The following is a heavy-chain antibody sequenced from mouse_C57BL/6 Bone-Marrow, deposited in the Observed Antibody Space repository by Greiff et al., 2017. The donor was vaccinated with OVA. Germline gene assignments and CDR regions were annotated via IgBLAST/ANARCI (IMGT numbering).Heavy chain of an antibody. D-gene: IGHD1-1*01. CDR3: ARDRGSSYVFFAD. J-gene: IGHJ3*01. CDR1: GFTFSSYA. Sequence: EVKLMESGGGLVKPGGSLKLSCAASGFTFSSYAMSWVRQTPEKRLEWVATISDGGSYTYYPDNVKGRFTISRDNAKNNLYLQMSHLKSEDTAMYYCARDRGSSYVFFADWGQGTLVTVSA. CDR2: ISDGGSYT. V-gene: IGHV5-4*01.